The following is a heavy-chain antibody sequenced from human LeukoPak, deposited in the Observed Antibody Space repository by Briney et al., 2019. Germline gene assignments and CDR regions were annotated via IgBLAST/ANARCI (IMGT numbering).Heavy chain of an antibody. D-gene: IGHD3-10*01. V-gene: IGHV3-20*04. J-gene: IGHJ4*02. CDR2: INWNGGST. CDR1: GFTFDDYG. Sequence: SGGSLRLSCAASGFTFDDYGMSWVRQAPGKGLEWVSGINWNGGSTGYADSVKGRFTISRDNAKNSLYLQLNSLRAEDTALYYCARSLWFGETVGVYWGQGTLVTVSS. CDR3: ARSLWFGETVGVY.